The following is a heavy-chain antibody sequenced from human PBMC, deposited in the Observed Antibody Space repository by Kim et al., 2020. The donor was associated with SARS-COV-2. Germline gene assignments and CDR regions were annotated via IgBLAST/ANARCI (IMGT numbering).Heavy chain of an antibody. D-gene: IGHD3-22*01. J-gene: IGHJ4*02. Sequence: EQKFQGRVTITADKSTSTAYMELSSLRSEDTAVYYCAETRNYYDSSGLDYWGQGTLVTVSS. CDR3: AETRNYYDSSGLDY. V-gene: IGHV1-69*02.